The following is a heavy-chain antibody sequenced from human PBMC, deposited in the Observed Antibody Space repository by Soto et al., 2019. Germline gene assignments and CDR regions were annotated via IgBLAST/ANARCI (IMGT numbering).Heavy chain of an antibody. D-gene: IGHD6-19*01. CDR3: SRRSSGWYFAY. V-gene: IGHV3-23*01. CDR1: GFTFSSYA. Sequence: EVQLLESGGGLVQPGGSLRLSCAASGFTFSSYAMSWVRQAPGKGLEWVSVISGSGGSTYYAVSVKGRFTISRANSKNTLSLQMNSLRDEDTAVYYCSRRSSGWYFAYWGQGTLVTVSS. CDR2: ISGSGGST. J-gene: IGHJ4*02.